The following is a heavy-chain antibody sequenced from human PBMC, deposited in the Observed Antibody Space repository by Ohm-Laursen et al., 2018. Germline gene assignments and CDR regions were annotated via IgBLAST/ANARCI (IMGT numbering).Heavy chain of an antibody. V-gene: IGHV3-9*01. CDR1: GFTFDDYA. J-gene: IGHJ4*02. CDR2: ISWNSGSI. Sequence: SLRLSCTASGFTFDDYAMHWVRQAPGKGLEWVSGISWNSGSIGYADSVKGRFTISRDNSKNTLYLQMNSLRAEDTAVYYCAKDPALRYFDWLLKGYYFDYWGQGTLVTVSS. CDR3: AKDPALRYFDWLLKGYYFDY. D-gene: IGHD3-9*01.